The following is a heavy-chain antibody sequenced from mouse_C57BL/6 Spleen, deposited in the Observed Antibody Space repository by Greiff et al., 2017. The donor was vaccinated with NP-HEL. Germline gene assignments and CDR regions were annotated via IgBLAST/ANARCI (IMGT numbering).Heavy chain of an antibody. V-gene: IGHV1-82*01. CDR2: IYPGDGDT. D-gene: IGHD1-1*01. CDR1: GYAFSSSW. CDR3: ARCDYYGSYYYAMDY. Sequence: QVQLQQSGPELVKPGASVKISCKASGYAFSSSWMNWVKQRPGKGLEWIGRIYPGDGDTNYNGKFKGKATLTADKSSSTAYMQLSSLTSEDSAVYFCARCDYYGSYYYAMDYWGQGTSVTVSS. J-gene: IGHJ4*01.